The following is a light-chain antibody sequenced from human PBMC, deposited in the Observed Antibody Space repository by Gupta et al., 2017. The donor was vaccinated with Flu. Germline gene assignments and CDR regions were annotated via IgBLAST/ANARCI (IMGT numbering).Light chain of an antibody. V-gene: IGLV2-18*01. CDR1: SSDIGNYNS. J-gene: IGLJ1*01. CDR2: EVS. CDR3: SLYADVNTLYV. Sequence: QSALTQPPSVSGSPGPAVTISCTGTSSDIGNYNSVSWYQQAPGTAPKLMIFEVSNRPSGVPDRFSGSKSGNTASLTISGLQAEDEGDYYCSLYADVNTLYVFGSGTKVTVL.